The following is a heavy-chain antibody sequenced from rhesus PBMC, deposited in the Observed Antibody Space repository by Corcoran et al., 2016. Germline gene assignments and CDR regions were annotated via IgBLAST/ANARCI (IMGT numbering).Heavy chain of an antibody. D-gene: IGHD6-25*01. V-gene: IGHV1-156*01. Sequence: EVQLVQSGAEVKKPGASVKVSCKVSGYTFTELSMHWVRQAPGKGLEWRGGVYPVYGKIIDAEKFQGRVTMTEDTSTDTAYMELSSLRSEDTAVYYCAGNSGSLYYFDYWGQGVLVTVSS. J-gene: IGHJ4*01. CDR2: VYPVYGKI. CDR3: AGNSGSLYYFDY. CDR1: GYTFTELS.